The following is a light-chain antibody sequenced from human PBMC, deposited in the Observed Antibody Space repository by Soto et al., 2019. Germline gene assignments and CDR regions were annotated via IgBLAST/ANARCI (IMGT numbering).Light chain of an antibody. CDR1: QSISSW. CDR3: QQYNSYSRT. V-gene: IGKV1-5*01. Sequence: DSQMTQAPSTLSASVGDRVTITCRASQSISSWLAWYQQKPGKAPKLLIYDASSLESGVQSRFSGSGSGTESTLTISSLQPDDFATYYCQQYNSYSRTFGQGTKVDIK. CDR2: DAS. J-gene: IGKJ1*01.